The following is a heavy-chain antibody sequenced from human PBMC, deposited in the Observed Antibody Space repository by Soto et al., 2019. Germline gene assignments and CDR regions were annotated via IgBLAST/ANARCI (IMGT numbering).Heavy chain of an antibody. CDR2: LHHDGTT. CDR3: ATQTISYPWGV. J-gene: IGHJ6*02. V-gene: IGHV4-4*02. CDR1: GGPITTTTW. D-gene: IGHD3-16*01. Sequence: QVQLQESGPGLVKPSEPLSLTCAVSGGPITTTTWWAWVRLPPGKGLEWIGELHHDGTTNYNPSLESRITTSPGKSNSPLSLKLTSVTAADTAIYYCATQTISYPWGVWCRGTTVTVSS.